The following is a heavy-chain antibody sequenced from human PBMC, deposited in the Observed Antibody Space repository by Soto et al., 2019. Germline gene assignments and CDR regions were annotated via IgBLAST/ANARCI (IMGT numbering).Heavy chain of an antibody. CDR2: IYYSGST. CDR1: GGSISSGDYY. J-gene: IGHJ5*02. CDR3: ARLVVPAVGGWFDP. Sequence: SETLSLTCTVSGGSISSGDYYWSWIRQPPGKGLEWIGYIYYSGSTYYNPSLKSRVTISVDTSKNQFSLTLSSVTAADTAVYYCARLVVPAVGGWFDPWGQGTLVTVSS. V-gene: IGHV4-30-4*01. D-gene: IGHD2-2*01.